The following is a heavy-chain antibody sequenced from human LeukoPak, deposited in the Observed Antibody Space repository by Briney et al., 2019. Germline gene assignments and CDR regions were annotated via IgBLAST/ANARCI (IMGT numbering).Heavy chain of an antibody. J-gene: IGHJ4*02. CDR2: VSWNSGSI. D-gene: IGHD3-9*01. Sequence: GGSLRLSCAASGFTFDDYAMHWVRQAPGKGLEWVSGVSWNSGSIGYADSVKGRFTISRDNAKNSLYLQMNSLRAEDTALYYCAKDNSDGYDILTGYYSVWFFFDYWGQGTLVTVSS. CDR3: AKDNSDGYDILTGYYSVWFFFDY. V-gene: IGHV3-9*01. CDR1: GFTFDDYA.